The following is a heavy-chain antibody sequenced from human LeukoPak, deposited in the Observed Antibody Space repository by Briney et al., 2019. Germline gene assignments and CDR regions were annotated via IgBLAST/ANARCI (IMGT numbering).Heavy chain of an antibody. J-gene: IGHJ6*02. CDR1: GGTFSSDA. Sequence: ASVKVSCKASGGTFSSDAISWVRQAPGQGLEWMGWISAYNGNTNYAQKLQGRVTMTTDTSTSTAYMELRSLRSDDTAVYYCASTATVVTPDYYYYGMDVWGQGTTVTVSS. CDR2: ISAYNGNT. D-gene: IGHD4-23*01. CDR3: ASTATVVTPDYYYYGMDV. V-gene: IGHV1-18*01.